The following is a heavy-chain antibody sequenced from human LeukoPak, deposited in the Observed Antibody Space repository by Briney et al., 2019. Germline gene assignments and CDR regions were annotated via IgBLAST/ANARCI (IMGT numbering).Heavy chain of an antibody. V-gene: IGHV3-23*01. CDR1: GFAFGSEA. J-gene: IGHJ4*02. D-gene: IGHD4-23*01. Sequence: PGGSLRLSCAVSGFAFGSEAMSWVRQSPARGLEWVASISPGGGTTYYADYVKGRFTISRDNSNNSLFVQMNSLRAEDTAVYYCAKESGGNSAGDYWGQGTLVTVSS. CDR3: AKESGGNSAGDY. CDR2: ISPGGGTT.